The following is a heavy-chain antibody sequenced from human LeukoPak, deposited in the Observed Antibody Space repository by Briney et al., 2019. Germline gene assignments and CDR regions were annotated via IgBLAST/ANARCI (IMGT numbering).Heavy chain of an antibody. D-gene: IGHD5-18*01. CDR3: ARDRGYSYGAFDI. Sequence: GGSLRLSCAASGFTFDAYAMHWVRQVPGKGLEWVSSISWNSGNLGYADSVKGRFTISRDNAKNSLYLQMNSLRAEDTALYYCARDRGYSYGAFDIWGQGTMVTVSS. J-gene: IGHJ3*02. CDR2: ISWNSGNL. V-gene: IGHV3-9*01. CDR1: GFTFDAYA.